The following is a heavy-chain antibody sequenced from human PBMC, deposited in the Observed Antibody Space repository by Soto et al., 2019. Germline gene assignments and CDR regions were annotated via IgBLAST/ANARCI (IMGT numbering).Heavy chain of an antibody. CDR1: GCTFTRYY. D-gene: IGHD3-10*01. J-gene: IGHJ4*02. CDR3: ARATASGYFFDY. V-gene: IGHV1-46*01. CDR2: IXPSGGXK. Sequence: XSVKVSCKASGCTFTRYYMHWVRQAPGQGLEWMAIIXPSGGXKSYAQTFQGXXTMTRETSXRTVYMELSSLRSEDTAVYYCARATASGYFFDYWRKGTLVTVYS.